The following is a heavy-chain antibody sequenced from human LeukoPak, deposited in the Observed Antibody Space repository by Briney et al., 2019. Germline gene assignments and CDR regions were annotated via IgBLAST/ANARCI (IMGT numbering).Heavy chain of an antibody. CDR3: AKNHYDILTGYYPYFDY. CDR2: ISASGGGT. D-gene: IGHD3-9*01. J-gene: IGHJ4*02. V-gene: IGHV3-23*01. Sequence: PGGSLRLSCAASGFTFTTYPMSWVRQAPGKGLEWVSAISASGGGTYYADSVKGRFTISRDNSKNTLYLQMNSLRAEDTAVYYCAKNHYDILTGYYPYFDYWGQGTLVTVSS. CDR1: GFTFTTYP.